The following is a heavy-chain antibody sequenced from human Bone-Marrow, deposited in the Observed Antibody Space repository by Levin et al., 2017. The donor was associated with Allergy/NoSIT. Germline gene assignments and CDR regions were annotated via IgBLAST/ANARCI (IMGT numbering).Heavy chain of an antibody. CDR1: GFTFSNAW. V-gene: IGHV3-15*01. CDR2: IKSKTDGGTT. Sequence: PGGSLRLSCAASGFTFSNAWMSWVRQAPGKGLEWVGRIKSKTDGGTTDYAAPVKGRFTISRDDSKNTLYLQMNSLKTEDTAVYYCTTDFSSSSTYNWNERRDWNAFDIWGQGTMVTVSS. CDR3: TTDFSSSSTYNWNERRDWNAFDI. J-gene: IGHJ3*02. D-gene: IGHD1-1*01.